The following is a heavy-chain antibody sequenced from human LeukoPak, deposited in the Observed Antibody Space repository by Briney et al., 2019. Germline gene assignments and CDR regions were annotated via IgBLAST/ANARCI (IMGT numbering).Heavy chain of an antibody. J-gene: IGHJ4*02. CDR1: GFIFSSYA. D-gene: IGHD3-16*01. CDR3: AKASWVSTADAVL. Sequence: GVSLRLSCAASGFIFSSYAMSWVREAPARGLEWVSSLRGNGDTFYADSVKGRFTLSRDESRNTVYLHLNELRVEDTVVYYCAKASWVSTADAVLWGQGTVVTVSS. CDR2: LRGNGDT. V-gene: IGHV3-23*01.